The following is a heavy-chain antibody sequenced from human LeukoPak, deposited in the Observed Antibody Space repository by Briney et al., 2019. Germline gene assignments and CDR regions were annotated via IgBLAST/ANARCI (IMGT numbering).Heavy chain of an antibody. Sequence: GGSLRLSCAASGFTFSSYWMHWVRQAPGKGLVWVSRINSDGSSTSYADSVKGRFIISRDNAKNTLYLQMNSLRAEDTAVYYCARQTTVVTMRDWGQGTLVTVSS. CDR3: ARQTTVVTMRD. V-gene: IGHV3-74*01. J-gene: IGHJ4*02. CDR2: INSDGSST. D-gene: IGHD4-23*01. CDR1: GFTFSSYW.